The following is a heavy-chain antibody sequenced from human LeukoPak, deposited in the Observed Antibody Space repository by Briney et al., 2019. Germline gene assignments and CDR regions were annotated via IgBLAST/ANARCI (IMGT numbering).Heavy chain of an antibody. CDR1: GFTFSSYE. D-gene: IGHD6-19*01. J-gene: IGHJ3*01. CDR2: ISSSGSTI. V-gene: IGHV3-48*03. CDR3: ARDRGGWYAFDV. Sequence: GGSLRLSCAASGFTFSSYEMNWVRQAPGKGLEWVSYISSSGSTIYYADSVQGRFTISRDNAQNSLYLQMSSLRAEDTAVYYCARDRGGWYAFDVWGQGTMVTVSS.